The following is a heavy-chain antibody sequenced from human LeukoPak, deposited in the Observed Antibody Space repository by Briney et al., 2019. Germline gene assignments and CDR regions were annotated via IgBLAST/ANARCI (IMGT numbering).Heavy chain of an antibody. CDR2: IYYSGST. D-gene: IGHD2-2*01. V-gene: IGHV4-59*12. CDR1: GGSISSYY. Sequence: SETLSLTCTVSGGSISSYYWSWIRQPPGKGLEWIGYIYYSGSTDYNPSLKSRVTMSVDTSKNQFSLKLSSVTAADTAVYYCARERVPGWFDPWGQGTLVTVSS. CDR3: ARERVPGWFDP. J-gene: IGHJ5*02.